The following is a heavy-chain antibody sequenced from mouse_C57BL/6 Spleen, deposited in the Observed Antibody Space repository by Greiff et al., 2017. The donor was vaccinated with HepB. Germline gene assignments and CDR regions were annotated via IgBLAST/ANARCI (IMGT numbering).Heavy chain of an antibody. V-gene: IGHV5-17*01. Sequence: EVHLVESGGGLVKPGGSLKLSCAASGFTFSDYGMHWVRQAPEKGLEWVAYISSGSSTIYYADTVKGRFTISRDNAKNALFLQMTSLRSEDTAMYYCARRWLQYFDVWGTGTTVTVSS. D-gene: IGHD2-3*01. CDR1: GFTFSDYG. CDR3: ARRWLQYFDV. CDR2: ISSGSSTI. J-gene: IGHJ1*03.